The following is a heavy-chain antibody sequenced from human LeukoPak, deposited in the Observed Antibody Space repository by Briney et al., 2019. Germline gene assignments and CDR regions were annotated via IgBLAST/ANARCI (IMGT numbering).Heavy chain of an antibody. Sequence: ASVKVSCKASGYTFTTYDINWVRQATGQGFERMGWMNPNSGNTGYAQKFQGGVTMTRNTSMSTAYMELNSLRSEDTAVYYCARANYYGSGKKDLDYWGQGTLVTVSS. CDR1: GYTFTTYD. V-gene: IGHV1-8*01. J-gene: IGHJ4*02. CDR2: MNPNSGNT. CDR3: ARANYYGSGKKDLDY. D-gene: IGHD3-10*01.